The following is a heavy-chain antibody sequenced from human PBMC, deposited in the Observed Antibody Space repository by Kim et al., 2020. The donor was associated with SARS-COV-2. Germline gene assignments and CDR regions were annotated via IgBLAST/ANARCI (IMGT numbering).Heavy chain of an antibody. Sequence: SETLSLTCSVSGVSISGSTYYWAWIRQPPGKGLAWIASIFSRGAPYYIPSLKSRVTISIDASKNLFSLDLASVTAADTAIYYCARLNLRDSRGHPLPFDIWSQGTIVTVSS. D-gene: IGHD2-21*02. J-gene: IGHJ3*02. V-gene: IGHV4-39*02. CDR2: IFSRGAP. CDR1: GVSISGSTYY. CDR3: ARLNLRDSRGHPLPFDI.